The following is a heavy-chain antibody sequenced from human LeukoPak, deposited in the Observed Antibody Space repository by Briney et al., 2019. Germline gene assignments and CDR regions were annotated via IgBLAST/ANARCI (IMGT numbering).Heavy chain of an antibody. CDR3: ARDRRLRYFDWLNAFDI. D-gene: IGHD3-9*01. J-gene: IGHJ3*02. CDR2: ISAYNGNT. V-gene: IGHV1-18*01. Sequence: GASVKVSCKASGYTFTSYGISWVRQAPGQGLEWMGWISAYNGNTNYAQKLQGRVTMTTDTSTSTAYMELRSLRSDDTAVYYCARDRRLRYFDWLNAFDIWGQGTMVTVSS. CDR1: GYTFTSYG.